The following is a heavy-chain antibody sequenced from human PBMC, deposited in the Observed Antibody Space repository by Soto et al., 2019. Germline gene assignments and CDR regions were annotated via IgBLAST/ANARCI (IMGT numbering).Heavy chain of an antibody. J-gene: IGHJ4*02. CDR1: GGSISSYY. CDR3: ARAVPAAMGLDY. V-gene: IGHV4-59*08. CDR2: IYHSGNI. D-gene: IGHD2-2*01. Sequence: SETLSLTCTVSGGSISSYYWSWIRQTPGKGLEWIVFIYHSGNINYNPSLKSRVITSLDTSKNQFSLKLSSVTAADTAVYYCARAVPAAMGLDYWGQGTLVTVSS.